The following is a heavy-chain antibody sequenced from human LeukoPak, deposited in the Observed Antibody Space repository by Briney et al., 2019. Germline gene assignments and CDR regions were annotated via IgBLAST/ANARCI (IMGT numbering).Heavy chain of an antibody. CDR2: INHSGST. V-gene: IGHV4-39*07. J-gene: IGHJ4*02. CDR3: AGRIVVVPAARTRVDY. Sequence: PSETLSLTCTVSGGSISSSSYYWSWIRQPPGKGLEWIGEINHSGSTNYNPSLKSRVTISVDTSKNQFSLKLSSVTAADTAVYYCAGRIVVVPAARTRVDYWGQGTLVTVSS. D-gene: IGHD2-2*01. CDR1: GGSISSSSYY.